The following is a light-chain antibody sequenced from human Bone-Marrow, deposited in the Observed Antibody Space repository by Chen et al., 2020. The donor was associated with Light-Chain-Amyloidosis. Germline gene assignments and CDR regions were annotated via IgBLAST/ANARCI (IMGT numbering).Light chain of an antibody. CDR3: QRYYSYPYT. J-gene: IGKJ2*01. CDR2: AAS. V-gene: IGKV1-8*01. Sequence: AIRMTQSPSSFSASTGDRVTITCRASQGISSYLDWYQRKPGKAPKLLIYAASTLQSGVPSRFSGSGSGTDFTITISCLQSEDFATYYCQRYYSYPYTFGQGTKLEIK. CDR1: QGISSY.